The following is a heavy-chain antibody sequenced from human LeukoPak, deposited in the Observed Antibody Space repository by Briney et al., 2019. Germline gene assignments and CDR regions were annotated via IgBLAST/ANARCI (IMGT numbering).Heavy chain of an antibody. CDR3: AKGRRAPDSGSYYFDY. J-gene: IGHJ4*02. D-gene: IGHD3-10*01. V-gene: IGHV3-23*01. CDR1: GFTVSNNY. CDR2: ISGSGGST. Sequence: PGGSLRLSCAASGFTVSNNYMSWVRQTPGKGLEWVSAISGSGGSTYYADSVKGRFTISRDNSKNTLYLQMNSLRAEDTAVYYCAKGRRAPDSGSYYFDYWGQGTLVTVSS.